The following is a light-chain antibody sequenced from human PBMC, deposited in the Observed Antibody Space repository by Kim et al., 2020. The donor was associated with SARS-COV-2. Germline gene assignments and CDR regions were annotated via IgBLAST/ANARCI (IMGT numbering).Light chain of an antibody. J-gene: IGLJ3*02. V-gene: IGLV3-1*01. Sequence: SGSPGQTASITCSGDKLGDKYACWYQQKPSQSPVLVIYQESKRPSGIPERFSGSNSGNTATLTISGTQAMDEADYYCQAWDSSTWVFGGGTQLTVL. CDR1: KLGDKY. CDR3: QAWDSSTWV. CDR2: QES.